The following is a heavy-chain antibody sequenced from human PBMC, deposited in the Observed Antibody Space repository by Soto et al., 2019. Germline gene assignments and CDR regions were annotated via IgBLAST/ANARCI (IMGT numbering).Heavy chain of an antibody. CDR2: INPSGDTT. Sequence: QVQLVQSGAEVRKPGASVKVSCKASGYSVTSYYIHWVRQAPGQGLEWMGIINPSGDTTTYAQRFQGRVTMTRDTSTNTIFMGLSSLTSEDTAVYFCASLGPWFGEPWRSQYFDFWGQGTLVTVSS. CDR3: ASLGPWFGEPWRSQYFDF. V-gene: IGHV1-46*03. J-gene: IGHJ4*02. D-gene: IGHD3-10*01. CDR1: GYSVTSYY.